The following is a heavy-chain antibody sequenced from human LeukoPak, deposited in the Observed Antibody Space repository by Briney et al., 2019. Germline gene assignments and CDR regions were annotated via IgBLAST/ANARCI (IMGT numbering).Heavy chain of an antibody. J-gene: IGHJ5*02. Sequence: PGGSLRLSCAASGFTLSSYAMSWVRQAPGKGLEWVSAICASGGSTYYADSVKGRFTISRDTSKNTLYLQMNSLRAEDTAVYYCARGLYYDFWSGNYNWFDPWGQGTLVTVSS. D-gene: IGHD3-3*01. CDR2: ICASGGST. V-gene: IGHV3-23*01. CDR3: ARGLYYDFWSGNYNWFDP. CDR1: GFTLSSYA.